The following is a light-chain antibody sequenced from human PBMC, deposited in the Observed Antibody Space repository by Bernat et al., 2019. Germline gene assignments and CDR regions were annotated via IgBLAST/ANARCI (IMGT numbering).Light chain of an antibody. CDR2: YAS. CDR3: QVWDSSSDHVV. V-gene: IGLV3-21*04. J-gene: IGLJ2*01. CDR1: NIGSKS. Sequence: SYVLAQPPSVSVAPGNTASITCGGDNIGSKSVHWYQQMPGQAPMLLIFYASDRPSGIPERFSGSNSGNTATLTISGVDAGDGADYYCQVWDSSSDHVVFGGGTKLTVL.